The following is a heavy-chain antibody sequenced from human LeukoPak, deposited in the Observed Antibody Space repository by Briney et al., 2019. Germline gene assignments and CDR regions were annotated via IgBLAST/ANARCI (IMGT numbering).Heavy chain of an antibody. CDR3: ARVYRPPSRNEWTNRFDP. J-gene: IGHJ5*02. CDR2: ITSHTADT. CDR1: GYTLDDYG. D-gene: IGHD3-3*01. Sequence: GAAVKVSCEACGYTLDDYGITWLRQAPGKGLECMGWITSHTADTNYAQKFQGRVTITKDTSTNTAYLELRSLTADDTALYYFARVYRPPSRNEWTNRFDPWGREPRVTVSS. V-gene: IGHV1-18*01.